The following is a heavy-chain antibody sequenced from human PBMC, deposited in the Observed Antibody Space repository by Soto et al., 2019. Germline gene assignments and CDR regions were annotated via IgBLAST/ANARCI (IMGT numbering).Heavy chain of an antibody. CDR2: IKYRGLS. J-gene: IGHJ4*02. CDR3: AREQDPPADSYNFAY. D-gene: IGHD1-1*01. V-gene: IGHV4-39*02. Sequence: QLQLQESGPGLVKPSETLSLTCSVSDDSISSNYYWGWIRQPPGKGLEWIGRIKYRGLSSYNPSLRSRLTIAIDTSKNQSSLKLSSVTAADTAGYYCAREQDPPADSYNFAYWGQGTPVSVSS. CDR1: DDSISSNYY.